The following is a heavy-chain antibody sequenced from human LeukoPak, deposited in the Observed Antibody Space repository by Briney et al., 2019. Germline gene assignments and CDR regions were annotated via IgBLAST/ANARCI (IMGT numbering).Heavy chain of an antibody. CDR2: INPNSGGT. Sequence: ASVKVSCKASGYTFTSYYMHWVRQAPGQGLEWMGWINPNSGGTNYAQKFQGRVTMTRDTSISTAYMELSRLRSDDTAVYYCARQTRIGSGWPWGYWGQGTLVTVSS. CDR3: ARQTRIGSGWPWGY. J-gene: IGHJ4*02. CDR1: GYTFTSYY. D-gene: IGHD6-19*01. V-gene: IGHV1-2*02.